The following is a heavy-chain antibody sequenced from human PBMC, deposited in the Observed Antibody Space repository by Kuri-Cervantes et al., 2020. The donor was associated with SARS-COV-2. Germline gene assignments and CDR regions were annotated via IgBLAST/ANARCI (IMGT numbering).Heavy chain of an antibody. CDR3: AKPGTTMVRGVIYWFDP. Sequence: GGSLRLSCAASRFSFSSYAMSWVRQAPGKGLEWVSGINADGDSTYYADSVKGRFTISRDNSKNTLYLQMNSLRAEDTAVYYCAKPGTTMVRGVIYWFDPWGQGTLVTVSS. J-gene: IGHJ5*02. CDR1: RFSFSSYA. V-gene: IGHV3-23*01. CDR2: INADGDST. D-gene: IGHD3-10*01.